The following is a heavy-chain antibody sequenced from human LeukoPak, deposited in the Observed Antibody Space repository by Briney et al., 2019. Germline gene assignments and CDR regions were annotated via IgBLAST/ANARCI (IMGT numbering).Heavy chain of an antibody. CDR1: GFTFISYG. J-gene: IGHJ4*02. Sequence: GGSLRLSCAASGFTFISYGMHWVRQAPGKGLEWVAVIWYDGSNKYYADSVKGRLTISRDNSKNTLYLQMNSLRAEDTAVYYCAKGYCTNGVCYHFDYWGQGTLVTVSS. V-gene: IGHV3-33*06. CDR2: IWYDGSNK. CDR3: AKGYCTNGVCYHFDY. D-gene: IGHD2-8*01.